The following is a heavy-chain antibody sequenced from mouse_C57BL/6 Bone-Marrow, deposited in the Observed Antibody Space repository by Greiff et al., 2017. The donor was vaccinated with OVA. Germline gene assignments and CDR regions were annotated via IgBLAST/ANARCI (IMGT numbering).Heavy chain of an antibody. D-gene: IGHD2-10*01. V-gene: IGHV1-59*01. CDR3: ARSYYRGYFDY. CDR1: GYTFTSYW. CDR2: IDPSDSYT. J-gene: IGHJ2*01. Sequence: VQLQQPGAELVRPGTSVKLSCMASGYTFTSYWMHWVKQRPGQGLEWIGVIDPSDSYTNYNQKFKGKATLTVDTSSSTAYMQLSSLTSEDSAVYYCARSYYRGYFDYWGQGTTLTVSS.